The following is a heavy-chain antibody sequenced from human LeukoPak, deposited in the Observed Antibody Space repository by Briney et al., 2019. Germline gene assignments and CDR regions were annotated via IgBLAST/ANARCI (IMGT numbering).Heavy chain of an antibody. CDR2: VSESGTST. CDR3: VVTTGGYFDY. D-gene: IGHD4-17*01. V-gene: IGHV3-23*01. J-gene: IGHJ4*02. Sequence: PGGSLRLSCAASGFTFSSYALSWVRQAPGKGLEWVSAVSESGTSTYYADSVKGRFTVSRDNSKNTLYLQMNSLRAEDTAVYYCVVTTGGYFDYWGQGTLVTVSS. CDR1: GFTFSSYA.